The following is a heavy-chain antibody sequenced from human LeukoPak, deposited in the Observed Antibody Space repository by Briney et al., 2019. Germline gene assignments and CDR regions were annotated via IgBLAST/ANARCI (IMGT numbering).Heavy chain of an antibody. J-gene: IGHJ5*02. Sequence: PSETLSLSCTVSGGSISSYYWSWIRQPPGKGLEWIGYIYYSGSTNYNPSLKSRVTISVDTPKDQFSLKLSSVTAADTAVYYCARDVFFRAHNWFDPWGQGTLVTVSS. CDR1: GGSISSYY. CDR2: IYYSGST. V-gene: IGHV4-59*01. CDR3: ARDVFFRAHNWFDP. D-gene: IGHD2/OR15-2a*01.